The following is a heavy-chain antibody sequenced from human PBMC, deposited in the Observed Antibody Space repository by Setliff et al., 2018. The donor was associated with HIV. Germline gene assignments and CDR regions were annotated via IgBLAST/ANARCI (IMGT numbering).Heavy chain of an antibody. CDR1: GLTFSSYA. J-gene: IGHJ4*02. D-gene: IGHD3-3*01. Sequence: GGSLRLSCAASGLTFSSYAMHWVRQAPGKGLEWVAVISYDGRHKYYADSVKGRFTISRDNSKNTLYLQMDSLRAEDTAVYYCATIWMRGAYFDSWGQGTLVTVSS. CDR2: ISYDGRHK. V-gene: IGHV3-30*04. CDR3: ATIWMRGAYFDS.